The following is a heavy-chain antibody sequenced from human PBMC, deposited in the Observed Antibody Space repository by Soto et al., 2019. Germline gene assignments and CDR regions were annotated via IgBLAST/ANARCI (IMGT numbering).Heavy chain of an antibody. D-gene: IGHD5-12*01. V-gene: IGHV3-7*01. CDR3: VRDGYSGYDWAFDI. Sequence: GGSLSLSCAASGFTFSSYWMSWVRQGPGKGLEWVANINEDGSEKYCVDSVSGRFTISRDNAKNSLYLQMNSLRAEDTAVYYCVRDGYSGYDWAFDIWGQGTMVTVSS. CDR1: GFTFSSYW. J-gene: IGHJ3*02. CDR2: INEDGSEK.